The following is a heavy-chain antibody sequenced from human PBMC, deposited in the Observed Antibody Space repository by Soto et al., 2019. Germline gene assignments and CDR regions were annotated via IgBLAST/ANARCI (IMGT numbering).Heavy chain of an antibody. D-gene: IGHD2-15*01. CDR3: ARDRSAVCGGSCYYYYYYYYGMDV. CDR1: GFTFSSYW. Sequence: GGSLRLSCAASGFTFSSYWMSWVRQAPGKGLEWVAHIKQDGSEKYYLDSVKGRFTISIYHAKNSLYLQMNSLRAEDTAVYYCARDRSAVCGGSCYYYYYYYYGMDVWGQGTTVTVSS. J-gene: IGHJ6*02. CDR2: IKQDGSEK. V-gene: IGHV3-7*03.